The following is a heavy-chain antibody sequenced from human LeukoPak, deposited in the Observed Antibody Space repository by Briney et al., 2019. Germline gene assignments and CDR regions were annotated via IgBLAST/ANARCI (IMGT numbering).Heavy chain of an antibody. Sequence: GGSLRLSCAASGFTFSSYAMSWVRQAPGKGLEWVSAISGSGGSTYYADSVKGRFTISRDNPKNTLYLQMNSLRAEDTAVYYCAKGVTMVRGVIIPHDYWGQGTLVTVSS. D-gene: IGHD3-10*01. V-gene: IGHV3-23*01. CDR3: AKGVTMVRGVIIPHDY. J-gene: IGHJ4*02. CDR1: GFTFSSYA. CDR2: ISGSGGST.